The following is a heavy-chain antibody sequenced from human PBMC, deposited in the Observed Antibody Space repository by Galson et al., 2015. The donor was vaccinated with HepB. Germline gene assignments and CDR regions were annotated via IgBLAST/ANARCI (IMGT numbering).Heavy chain of an antibody. D-gene: IGHD2-21*02. CDR2: IIPIFGTA. V-gene: IGHV1-69*01. Sequence: SCKASGGTFSSYAISWVRQAPGQGLEWMGGIIPIFGTANYAQKFQGRVTITADESTSTAYMELSSLRSEDTAVYYCARGPYCGGDCYSLAFDIWGQGTMVTVSS. J-gene: IGHJ3*02. CDR1: GGTFSSYA. CDR3: ARGPYCGGDCYSLAFDI.